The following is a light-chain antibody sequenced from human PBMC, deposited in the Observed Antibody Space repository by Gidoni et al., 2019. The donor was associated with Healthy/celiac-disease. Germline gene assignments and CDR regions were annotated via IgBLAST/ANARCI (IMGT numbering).Light chain of an antibody. CDR2: KAY. CDR3: QQYNSYST. J-gene: IGKJ1*01. V-gene: IGKV1-5*03. Sequence: DIQTTQSPSTLSAAVGDRVTITCRASQSISTWLAWYQLKPGKAPKLLIYKAYSVESGVPSMFSGSGSGTEFTLTISSLQPDDFATYYCQQYNSYSTFGQGTKVEIK. CDR1: QSISTW.